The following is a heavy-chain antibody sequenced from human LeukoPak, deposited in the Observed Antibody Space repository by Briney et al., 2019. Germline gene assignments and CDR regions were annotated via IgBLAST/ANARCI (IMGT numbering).Heavy chain of an antibody. CDR3: ASYLNTGGNFQDY. J-gene: IGHJ4*02. D-gene: IGHD4-23*01. Sequence: SETPSLTCTVSGGSISSGDYYWSWIRQPPGKGLEWIGYIYYSGSTYYNPSLKSRVTISVDTSKNQFSLKLSSVTAADTAVYYCASYLNTGGNFQDYWGQGTLVTVSS. CDR1: GGSISSGDYY. CDR2: IYYSGST. V-gene: IGHV4-30-4*08.